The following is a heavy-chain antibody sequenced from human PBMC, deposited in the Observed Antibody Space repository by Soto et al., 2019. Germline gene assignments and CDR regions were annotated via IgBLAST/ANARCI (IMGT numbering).Heavy chain of an antibody. CDR2: ISDASDVS. D-gene: IGHD2-8*01. Sequence: QVQIVQSGPEVEEPGASVDISCKTSGYRFSGYTIHWVRQAPGQRPEWMGDISDASDVSRFSPTFQDRVTFTWDSSASTPHMKMSSLRAEDTAVYYCARGWGGYCTRRICPEGYNLYVWGKGTTVTVSA. J-gene: IGHJ6*04. CDR1: GYRFSGYT. V-gene: IGHV1-3*01. CDR3: ARGWGGYCTRRICPEGYNLYV.